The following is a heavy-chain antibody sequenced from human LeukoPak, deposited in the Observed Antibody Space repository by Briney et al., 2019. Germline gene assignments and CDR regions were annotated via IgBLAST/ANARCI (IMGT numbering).Heavy chain of an antibody. Sequence: PSETLSLTCTVSGGSVSSGSYYWSWIRQPPGKGLEWIGEINHSGSTNYNPSLKSRVTISVDTSKNQFSLKLSSVTAADTAVYYCAPLSSGTGWNWFDPRGQGTLVTVSS. CDR1: GGSVSSGSYY. J-gene: IGHJ5*02. CDR3: APLSSGTGWNWFDP. CDR2: INHSGST. D-gene: IGHD6-19*01. V-gene: IGHV4-39*07.